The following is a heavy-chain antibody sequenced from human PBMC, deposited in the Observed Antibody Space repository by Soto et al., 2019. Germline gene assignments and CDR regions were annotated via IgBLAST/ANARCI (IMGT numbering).Heavy chain of an antibody. J-gene: IGHJ3*02. Sequence: LSLTCAVSGEYIINGYYCAWIRHPPCKGLEWVAVISYDGSNKYYADSVKGRFTISRDNSKNTLYLQMNSLRAEDTAVYYCAKDVGYSTGGGAFDIWGQGTMVTVSS. CDR2: ISYDGSNK. CDR1: GEYIINGYY. CDR3: AKDVGYSTGGGAFDI. V-gene: IGHV3-30*18. D-gene: IGHD6-25*01.